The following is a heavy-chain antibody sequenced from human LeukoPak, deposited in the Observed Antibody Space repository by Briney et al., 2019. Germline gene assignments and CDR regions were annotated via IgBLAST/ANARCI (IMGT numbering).Heavy chain of an antibody. D-gene: IGHD3-22*01. CDR2: INHSGST. V-gene: IGHV4-34*01. CDR1: GGSFSGYY. J-gene: IGHJ5*02. CDR3: ARLPKRHYYDSSGRAGWFDP. Sequence: SETLSLTCAVYGGSFSGYYWSRIRQPPGKGLEWIGEINHSGSTNYNPSLKSRVTISVDTSKNQFSLKLSSVTAADTAVYYCARLPKRHYYDSSGRAGWFDPWGQGTLVTVSS.